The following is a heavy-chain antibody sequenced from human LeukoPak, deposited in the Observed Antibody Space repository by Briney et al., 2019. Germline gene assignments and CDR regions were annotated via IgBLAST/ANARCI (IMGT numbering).Heavy chain of an antibody. V-gene: IGHV4-59*01. Sequence: PSETLSLTCTVSGGSISSYYWSWIRQPPGKGLEWIGYIYYSGSTNYHPSLKSRVTISVDTSKNQFSLKLSSVTAADTAVYYCARGRGGVTTGYFDYWGQGTLVTVSS. D-gene: IGHD4-17*01. CDR2: IYYSGST. J-gene: IGHJ4*02. CDR3: ARGRGGVTTGYFDY. CDR1: GGSISSYY.